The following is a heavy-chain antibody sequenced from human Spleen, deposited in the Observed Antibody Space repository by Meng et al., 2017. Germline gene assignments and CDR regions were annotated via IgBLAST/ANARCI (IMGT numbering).Heavy chain of an antibody. CDR3: ACLLGSGYYYPQSGY. D-gene: IGHD3-10*01. J-gene: IGHJ4*02. CDR1: GFSFSTHW. Sequence: GESLKISCAASGFSFSTHWMSWVRQAPGRGLEWVANIKQDGSEKTYLDSVKGRFTISRDNAKNSLSLQMNSLSADDSVVYYCACLLGSGYYYPQSGYWGQGTLVTVSS. CDR2: IKQDGSEK. V-gene: IGHV3-7*01.